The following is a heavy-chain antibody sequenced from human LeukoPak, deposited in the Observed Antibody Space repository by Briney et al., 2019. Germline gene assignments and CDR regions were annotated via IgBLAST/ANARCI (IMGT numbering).Heavy chain of an antibody. J-gene: IGHJ3*02. V-gene: IGHV1-69*04. D-gene: IGHD6-13*01. CDR3: ARDQPQKVDIYQIAAQGFNAFDI. Sequence: SVKVSCKASGGTFSSYAISWVRQAPGQGLEWMGRITTILGIANYAQKFQGRVTITADKSTSTAYMELSSLRSEDTAVYYCARDQPQKVDIYQIAAQGFNAFDIWGQGTMVTVSS. CDR2: ITTILGIA. CDR1: GGTFSSYA.